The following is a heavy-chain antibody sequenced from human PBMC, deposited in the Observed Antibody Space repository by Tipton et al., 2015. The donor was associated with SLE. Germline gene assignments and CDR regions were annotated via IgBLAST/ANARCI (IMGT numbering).Heavy chain of an antibody. J-gene: IGHJ6*02. CDR3: ARFQGEDYYYGMDV. CDR2: ISGSGDST. D-gene: IGHD2-21*01. Sequence: SLRLSCTASGFTFNNYAMNWVRQAPGKGLEWVSGISGSGDSTYSGDSVKGRFTISRDNSKNTVYLQINSLRAEDTAVYYCARFQGEDYYYGMDVWGQGTTVTVSS. CDR1: GFTFNNYA. V-gene: IGHV3-23*01.